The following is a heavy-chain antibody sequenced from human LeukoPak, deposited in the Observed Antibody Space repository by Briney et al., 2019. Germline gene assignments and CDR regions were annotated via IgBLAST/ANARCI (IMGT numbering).Heavy chain of an antibody. J-gene: IGHJ6*03. CDR2: IYTSGST. CDR3: ARYSNPYYYYYYMDV. D-gene: IGHD4-11*01. Sequence: PSETLSLTCTVSGGSISSGDYYWSWIRQPAGKGLEWIGRIYTSGSTNYNPSLKSRVTISVDTSKNQFSLKLSSVTAADTAVYYCARYSNPYYYYYYMDVWGKGTTVTVSS. CDR1: GGSISSGDYY. V-gene: IGHV4-61*02.